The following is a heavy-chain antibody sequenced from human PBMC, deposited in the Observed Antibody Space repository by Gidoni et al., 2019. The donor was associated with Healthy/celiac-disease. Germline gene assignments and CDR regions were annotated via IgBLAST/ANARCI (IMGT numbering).Heavy chain of an antibody. D-gene: IGHD3-10*01. CDR1: GGSISSYY. V-gene: IGHV4-59*08. CDR3: ARLYGSGSYYNHLDY. Sequence: QVQLQESGPGLVKPSETLSLTCTVSGGSISSYYWSWIRQPPGKGLEWIGYIYYSGSTNYTPSLKSRVTISVDTSKNQFSLKLSSVTAADTAVYYCARLYGSGSYYNHLDYWGQGTLVTVSS. J-gene: IGHJ4*02. CDR2: IYYSGST.